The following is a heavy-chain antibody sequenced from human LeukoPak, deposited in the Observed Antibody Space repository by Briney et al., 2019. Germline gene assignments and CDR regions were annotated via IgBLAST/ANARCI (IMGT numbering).Heavy chain of an antibody. J-gene: IGHJ4*02. CDR2: ISGSGGST. V-gene: IGHV3-23*01. CDR3: AKRVYDSSGYYWDY. CDR1: GFTFSGYA. Sequence: PGGSLRLSCAASGFTFSGYAMSWVRQAPGNGLEWVSAISGSGGSTYYADSVKGRFTISRDNSKNTLYLQMNSLRAEDTAVYYCAKRVYDSSGYYWDYWGQGTLVTVSS. D-gene: IGHD3-22*01.